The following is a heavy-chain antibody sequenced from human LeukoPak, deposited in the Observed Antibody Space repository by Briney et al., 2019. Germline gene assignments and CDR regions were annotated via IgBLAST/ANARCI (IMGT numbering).Heavy chain of an antibody. V-gene: IGHV1-58*02. CDR3: AADQPRYPDAFDI. CDR2: IVVGSGDT. J-gene: IGHJ3*02. Sequence: GASVKVSCKASGFTSTTSTMQWVRQARGQRLEWIGWIVVGSGDTNYAEKFQERVTITRDMSTSTVYMELSSLRSDDTAVYYCAADQPRYPDAFDIWGQGTMVPVSS. CDR1: GFTSTTST. D-gene: IGHD1-1*01.